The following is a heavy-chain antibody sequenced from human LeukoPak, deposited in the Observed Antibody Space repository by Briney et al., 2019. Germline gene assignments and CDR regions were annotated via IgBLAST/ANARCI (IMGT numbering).Heavy chain of an antibody. J-gene: IGHJ4*02. CDR3: ARDQGSSWFDY. D-gene: IGHD6-13*01. V-gene: IGHV4-59*01. Sequence: PSETLSLTCTVSGGSISSYYWSWIRQPPGKGLEWIGYISYSGSTNYNPSLKSRVTISVDASKNQFSLRLTSVTAADTAVCYCARDQGSSWFDYWGQGTLVTVSS. CDR2: ISYSGST. CDR1: GGSISSYY.